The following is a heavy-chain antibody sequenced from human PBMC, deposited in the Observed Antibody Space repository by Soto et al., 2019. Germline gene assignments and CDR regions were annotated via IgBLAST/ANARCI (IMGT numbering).Heavy chain of an antibody. D-gene: IGHD4-17*01. CDR3: STTSELTTLPTQFDF. CDR1: GITFSNSA. Sequence: EVQLLESGGGLVQPGGSLRLSCEASGITFSNSAMSWVRQAPGKGLEWVSGDSGSGGSTYYADSGKGRFAISRDNSKNTLYLQMNSLRAEDKAVYYCSTTSELTTLPTQFDFWGQGTLLTVSS. V-gene: IGHV3-23*01. J-gene: IGHJ4*02. CDR2: DSGSGGST.